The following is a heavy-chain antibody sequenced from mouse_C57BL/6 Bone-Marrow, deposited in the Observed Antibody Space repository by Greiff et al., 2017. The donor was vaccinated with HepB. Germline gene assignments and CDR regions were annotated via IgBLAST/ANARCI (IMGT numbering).Heavy chain of an antibody. D-gene: IGHD4-1*01. CDR3: ARSGTGTDFAY. V-gene: IGHV1-85*01. CDR2: IYPRDGST. J-gene: IGHJ3*01. Sequence: QVQLQQSGPELVKPGASVKLSCKASGYTFTSYDMNWVKQRPGQGLEWIGWIYPRDGSTKYNEKFKGKATLTVDTSSSTAYMELHSLTSEDSAVYFCARSGTGTDFAYWGQGTLVTVSA. CDR1: GYTFTSYD.